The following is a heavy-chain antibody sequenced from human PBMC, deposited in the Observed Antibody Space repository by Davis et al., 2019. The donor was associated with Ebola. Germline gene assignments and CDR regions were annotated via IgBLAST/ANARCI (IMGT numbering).Heavy chain of an antibody. V-gene: IGHV5-51*01. Sequence: ESLILPCQCSGYSFPTYCIGSVRLLPGTGLEWVGIIYPCDSDTRYSPSVQVQVTISADKSISTAYLQWSSLKASDTAMYYCARPWLTRTLDAFDIWGQGTMVTVSS. CDR2: IYPCDSDT. J-gene: IGHJ3*02. D-gene: IGHD6-19*01. CDR3: ARPWLTRTLDAFDI. CDR1: GYSFPTYC.